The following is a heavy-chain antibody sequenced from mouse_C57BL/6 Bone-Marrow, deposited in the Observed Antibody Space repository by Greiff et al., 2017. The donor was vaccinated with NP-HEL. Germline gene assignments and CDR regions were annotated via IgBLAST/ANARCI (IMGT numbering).Heavy chain of an antibody. CDR3: ARGSYWGWFAY. Sequence: QVQLQQPGAELVMPGASVKLSCKASGYTFTSYWMHWVKQRPGQGLEWIGEIDPSDSYTNYNQKFKGKSTLTVDKSSSTAYMQLSSLTSEDSAVYCVARGSYWGWFAYWGQGTLLTVSA. J-gene: IGHJ3*01. CDR1: GYTFTSYW. CDR2: IDPSDSYT. V-gene: IGHV1-69*01. D-gene: IGHD2-12*01.